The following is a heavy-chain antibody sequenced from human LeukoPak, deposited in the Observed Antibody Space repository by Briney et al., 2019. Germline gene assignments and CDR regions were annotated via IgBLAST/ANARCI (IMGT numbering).Heavy chain of an antibody. CDR1: GGSFSSYY. Sequence: SETLTLTCTVSGGSFSSYYWRWIRQPAGKGLEWIGRIYSSGSNKHNASLKSRLTIFLDTYNTHFPLKLSHVTTADATVYYFLCVIAPQTRLLVDLWGRGTLV. J-gene: IGHJ4*02. CDR3: LCVIAPQTRLLVDL. V-gene: IGHV4-4*07. CDR2: IYSSGSN. D-gene: IGHD2-15*01.